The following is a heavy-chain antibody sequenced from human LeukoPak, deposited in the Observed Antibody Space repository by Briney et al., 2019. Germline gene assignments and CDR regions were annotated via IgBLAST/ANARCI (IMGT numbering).Heavy chain of an antibody. CDR2: IRYDGSNK. Sequence: GGSLRLSCAASGFTFSSYGMHWVRQAPGKGLEWVAFIRYDGSNKYYADSVKGRFTISRDNSKNSLYLQMNSLRTEDTALYYCAKARTRWGAFDIWGQGTMVTVSS. V-gene: IGHV3-30*02. D-gene: IGHD4-23*01. CDR1: GFTFSSYG. CDR3: AKARTRWGAFDI. J-gene: IGHJ3*02.